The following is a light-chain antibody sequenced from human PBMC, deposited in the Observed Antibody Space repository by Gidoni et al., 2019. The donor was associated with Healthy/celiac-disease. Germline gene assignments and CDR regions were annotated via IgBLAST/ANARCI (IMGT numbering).Light chain of an antibody. Sequence: TVLTQSAGTLSLSPGERATLSCRASQSVSSSYLAWYQQKPGQATRLLIYGAYSRATGIPDRSSSRGSGTDFTLTISRLEPEDFAVYYCQQYGRSPWTFGQGTKVEIK. J-gene: IGKJ1*01. V-gene: IGKV3-20*01. CDR1: QSVSSSY. CDR3: QQYGRSPWT. CDR2: GAY.